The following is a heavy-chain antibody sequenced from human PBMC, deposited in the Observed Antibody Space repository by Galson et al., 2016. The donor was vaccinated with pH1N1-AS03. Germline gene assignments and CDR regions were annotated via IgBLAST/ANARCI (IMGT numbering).Heavy chain of an antibody. V-gene: IGHV1-2*02. D-gene: IGHD3-16*01. CDR3: AREVATTLGGTPRGGWFDP. CDR2: ISPTTGGT. J-gene: IGHJ5*02. Sequence: SVKVSCKASGYNFGDYYIHWVRQAPGQGLEWMGWISPTTGGTDYAQNLLDRVTMTRDTSINTASMELSSLKLDDTAVYYCAREVATTLGGTPRGGWFDPWGQGTLVTVSS. CDR1: GYNFGDYY.